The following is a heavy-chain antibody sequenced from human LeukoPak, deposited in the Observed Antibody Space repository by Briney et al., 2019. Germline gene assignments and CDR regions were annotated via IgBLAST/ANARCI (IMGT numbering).Heavy chain of an antibody. CDR2: IRYDGSNK. D-gene: IGHD3-22*01. V-gene: IGHV3-30*02. CDR3: AKGSYSSLEGWFDP. CDR1: GFTFSSYG. J-gene: IGHJ5*02. Sequence: GGSLRLSCAASGFTFSSYGMHWVRQAPGKGLEWVAFIRYDGSNKYYADSVKGRFTISRDNAKNSLYLQMNSLRTEDMALYYCAKGSYSSLEGWFDPWGQGTLVTVSS.